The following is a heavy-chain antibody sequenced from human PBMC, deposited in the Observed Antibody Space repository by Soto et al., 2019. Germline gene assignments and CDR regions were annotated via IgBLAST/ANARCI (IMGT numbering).Heavy chain of an antibody. Sequence: GSLRLFRASPGFKFSSYAMSWVRQAPGEGLEWVSLISATGGGTYYADSVKGRFTISRDNSDNTLYLQVHSLRAEDTAVYYCAKDRRAGGNSAFYFDFWGQGAQVTVSS. D-gene: IGHD3-16*01. CDR3: AKDRRAGGNSAFYFDF. V-gene: IGHV3-23*01. J-gene: IGHJ5*01. CDR2: ISATGGGT. CDR1: GFKFSSYA.